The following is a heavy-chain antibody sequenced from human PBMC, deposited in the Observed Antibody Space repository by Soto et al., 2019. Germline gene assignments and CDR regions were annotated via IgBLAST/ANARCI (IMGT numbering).Heavy chain of an antibody. D-gene: IGHD2-21*02. CDR3: ARGGGIVVVTDPYDH. CDR2: INPSGGYT. V-gene: IGHV1-46*03. Sequence: QVQLVQSGAEVKKPGASVKVSCKASGYTFTNYYMNWLRQAPAQGLEWLGRINPSGGYTTYAQRFVGRAPMPSDTSASTVQMELGSLTSEATAVYYCARGGGIVVVTDPYDHCGHGTLVSISS. J-gene: IGHJ4*01. CDR1: GYTFTNYY.